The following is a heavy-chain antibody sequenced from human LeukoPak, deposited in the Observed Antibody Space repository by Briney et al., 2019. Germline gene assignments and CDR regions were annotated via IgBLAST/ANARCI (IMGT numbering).Heavy chain of an antibody. V-gene: IGHV3-48*03. CDR1: GFTFSNYN. Sequence: GGSLRLSCAASGFTFSNYNMNWVRQAPGKGLEWVSYISDNGRNIYYSDSVKGRFTISRDNGENSLYLQMNRLRAEDTAVYYCARAGEDSRRHYQGFDFWGQGTLVTVSS. D-gene: IGHD3-22*01. CDR2: ISDNGRNI. CDR3: ARAGEDSRRHYQGFDF. J-gene: IGHJ4*02.